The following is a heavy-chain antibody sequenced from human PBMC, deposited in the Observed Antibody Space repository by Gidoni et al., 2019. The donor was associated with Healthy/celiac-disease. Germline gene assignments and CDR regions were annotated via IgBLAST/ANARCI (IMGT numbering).Heavy chain of an antibody. CDR1: GGSFSVYY. V-gene: IGHV4-34*01. D-gene: IGHD6-19*01. CDR3: ARGRFWYSSGWYGY. Sequence: QVPLQQWGAGLLKPSETLSLTCAVYGGSFSVYYWSWIRQPPGKGLEWIGEINHSGSTNYNPSLKSRVTISVDTSKNQFSLKLSSVTAADTAVYYCARGRFWYSSGWYGYWGQGTLVTVSS. CDR2: INHSGST. J-gene: IGHJ4*02.